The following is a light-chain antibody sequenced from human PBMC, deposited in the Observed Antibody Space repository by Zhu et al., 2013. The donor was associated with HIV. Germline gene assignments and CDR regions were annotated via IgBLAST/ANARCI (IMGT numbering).Light chain of an antibody. CDR3: QQYGSSTAT. V-gene: IGKV3-20*01. Sequence: IVLTQSPGTLSLSPGERATLSCRASQTVYTYLAWYQHKPGQSPRLLIYDTSTRATGIPDRFSGSGSGTDFTLTISRLEPEDFAVYYCQQYGSSTATFGQGTKVEIK. CDR1: QTVYTY. CDR2: DTS. J-gene: IGKJ1*01.